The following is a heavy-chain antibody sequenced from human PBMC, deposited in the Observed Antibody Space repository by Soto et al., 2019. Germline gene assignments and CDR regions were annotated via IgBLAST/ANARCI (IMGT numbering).Heavy chain of an antibody. CDR3: ARDPDPFFSSTSCHMWFDL. Sequence: GASVKVSCKASGGTFSSYTISWVRQAPGQGLEWMGRIIPILGIANYAQKFQGRVTITADKSTSTAYMELRSLRSDDTAVYYCARDPDPFFSSTSCHMWFDLRGQGTRVTVFS. J-gene: IGHJ5*02. V-gene: IGHV1-69*04. D-gene: IGHD2-2*02. CDR2: IIPILGIA. CDR1: GGTFSSYT.